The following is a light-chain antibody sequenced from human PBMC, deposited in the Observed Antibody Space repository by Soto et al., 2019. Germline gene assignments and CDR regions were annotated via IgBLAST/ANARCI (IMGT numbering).Light chain of an antibody. Sequence: DIQMTQSPSSLSASVRDRVTITCQASQDITNYLNWYQQKPGKAPKLLICDASNLEPGVPSRFSGSGSGTYFTFTISRLQPEDIATYYCQQYDNLPFTFGPGTKVDI. CDR2: DAS. CDR1: QDITNY. J-gene: IGKJ3*01. V-gene: IGKV1-33*01. CDR3: QQYDNLPFT.